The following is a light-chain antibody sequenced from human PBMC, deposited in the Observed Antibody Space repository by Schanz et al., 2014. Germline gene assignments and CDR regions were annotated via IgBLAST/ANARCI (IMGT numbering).Light chain of an antibody. CDR1: SSDAGSYDL. Sequence: QSALTQPASVSGSPGQSITISCTGTSSDAGSYDLVSWYQQHPGKAPKLMIYAGTKRPSGVSNRFSGSNSDNTASLTISGLQAEDEADYYCSSYAGSNNLVFGGGTKLTVL. V-gene: IGLV2-23*01. CDR3: SSYAGSNNLV. CDR2: AGT. J-gene: IGLJ2*01.